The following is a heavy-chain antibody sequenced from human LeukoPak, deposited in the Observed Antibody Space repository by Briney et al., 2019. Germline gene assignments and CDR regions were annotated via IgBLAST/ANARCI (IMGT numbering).Heavy chain of an antibody. D-gene: IGHD6-13*01. J-gene: IGHJ4*02. Sequence: TGGSLRLSCAASGFTVSNNYMSWVRQAPGKGLEWVSVIYSGGNTYYTNSVKGRFTISRDNSKNALYLQMNSMRAEDTAVYYCARVLWQLGHFDHWGQGTLVTVSS. V-gene: IGHV3-66*01. CDR1: GFTVSNNY. CDR3: ARVLWQLGHFDH. CDR2: IYSGGNT.